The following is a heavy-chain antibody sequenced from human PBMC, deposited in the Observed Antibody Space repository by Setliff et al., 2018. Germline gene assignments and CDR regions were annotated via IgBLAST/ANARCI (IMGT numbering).Heavy chain of an antibody. Sequence: ASVKVSCKASGYTFNIYGISWVRQAPGQGLEWMGWISAYKGNTNYAQKFQGRVTMTTDTSTSTAYMELRSLRSDDTAVYYCARDGYYHSSGGICYNWFDPWGQGTLVTVSS. CDR1: GYTFNIYG. CDR3: ARDGYYHSSGGICYNWFDP. V-gene: IGHV1-18*01. CDR2: ISAYKGNT. J-gene: IGHJ5*02. D-gene: IGHD3-22*01.